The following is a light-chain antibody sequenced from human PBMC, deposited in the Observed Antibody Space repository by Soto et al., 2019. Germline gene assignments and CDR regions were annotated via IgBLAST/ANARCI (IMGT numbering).Light chain of an antibody. CDR3: QQRSDRPLT. V-gene: IGKV3-11*01. CDR2: EAS. CDR1: QSVNNF. Sequence: EIVLTQSPATLSLSPGERATLSCRASQSVNNFLAWYQQRPGQAPRLLMYEASNRATGVPARFSGSGSGTDFTLTISSLEPEDFAIYYCQQRSDRPLTFGQGTRLEIK. J-gene: IGKJ5*01.